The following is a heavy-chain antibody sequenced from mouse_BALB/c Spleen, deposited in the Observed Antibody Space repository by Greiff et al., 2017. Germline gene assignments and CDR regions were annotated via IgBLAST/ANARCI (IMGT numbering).Heavy chain of an antibody. CDR2: ISSGGST. CDR3: ARNGKDYYAMDY. J-gene: IGHJ4*01. D-gene: IGHD2-1*01. V-gene: IGHV5-6-5*01. CDR1: GFTFSSYA. Sequence: EVKVEESGGGLVKPGGSLKLSCAASGFTFSSYAMSWVRQTPEKRLEWVASISSGGSTYYPDSVKGRFTISRDNARNILYLQMSSLRSEDTAMYYCARNGKDYYAMDYWGQGTSVTVSS.